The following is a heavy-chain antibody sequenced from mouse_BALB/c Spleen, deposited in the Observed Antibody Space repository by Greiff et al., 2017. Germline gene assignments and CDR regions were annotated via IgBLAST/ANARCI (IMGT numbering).Heavy chain of an antibody. Sequence: DVMLVESGGGLVQPGGSMKLSCVASGFTFSNYWMNWVRQSPEKGLEWVAEIRLKSNNYATHYAESVKGRFTISRDDSKSSVYLQMNNLRAEDTGIYYCTRIYYGYVYAMDYWGQGTSVTVSS. J-gene: IGHJ4*01. CDR2: IRLKSNNYAT. CDR3: TRIYYGYVYAMDY. V-gene: IGHV6-6*02. D-gene: IGHD2-2*01. CDR1: GFTFSNYW.